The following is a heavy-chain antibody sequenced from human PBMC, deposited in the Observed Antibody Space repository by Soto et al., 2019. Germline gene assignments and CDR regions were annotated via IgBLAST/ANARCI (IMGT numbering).Heavy chain of an antibody. CDR3: ARDSEDNYYGSGSYYLAYNWFDP. CDR1: GYTFTSYY. D-gene: IGHD3-10*01. CDR2: INPSGGST. J-gene: IGHJ5*02. Sequence: APVKASCKTSGYTFTSYYMHCVRQAPGQGLDWMGIINPSGGSTSYAQKFQGRVTMTRDTSTSTVYMEMSSLRSEDTAVYYCARDSEDNYYGSGSYYLAYNWFDPWGQGTLVTVSS. V-gene: IGHV1-46*01.